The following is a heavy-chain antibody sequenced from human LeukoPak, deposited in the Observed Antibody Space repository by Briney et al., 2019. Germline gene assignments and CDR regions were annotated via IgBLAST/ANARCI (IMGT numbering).Heavy chain of an antibody. Sequence: PSETLSLTCTVSGGSISSSSYYWGRIRQPPGKGLEWIGSIYYSGSTYYNPSLKSRVTISVDTSKNQFSLKLSSVTAADTAVYYCARKYSGYDLNGFYPWGQGTLVTVSS. J-gene: IGHJ5*02. D-gene: IGHD5-12*01. CDR2: IYYSGST. CDR1: GGSISSSSYY. V-gene: IGHV4-39*07. CDR3: ARKYSGYDLNGFYP.